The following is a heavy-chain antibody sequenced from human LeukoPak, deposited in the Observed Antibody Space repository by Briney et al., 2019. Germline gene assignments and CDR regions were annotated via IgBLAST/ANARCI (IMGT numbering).Heavy chain of an antibody. Sequence: GASVKVSCKASGSYNMHWVRQAPGQGLEWMGMINPSGGSTSYAQNFQGTVTMTRDTSTTTVYMELSSLRSEDTAVYFCASDHLGSGWGPYFDNWGQGTQVTVSS. V-gene: IGHV1-46*01. CDR2: INPSGGST. CDR3: ASDHLGSGWGPYFDN. D-gene: IGHD6-19*01. CDR1: GSYN. J-gene: IGHJ4*02.